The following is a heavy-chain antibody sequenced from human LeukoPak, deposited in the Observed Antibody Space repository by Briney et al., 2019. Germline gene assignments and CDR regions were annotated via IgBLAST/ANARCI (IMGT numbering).Heavy chain of an antibody. CDR3: ARGRAVAGYYYYYMDV. CDR2: ISISGSTI. D-gene: IGHD6-19*01. Sequence: PGGSLRLSCAASGFTFSSYEMNWVRQAPGKGLEWVSYISISGSTIYYADSVKGRFTISRDNAKNSLYLQMNSLRAEDTAVYYCARGRAVAGYYYYYMDVWGKGTTVTISS. CDR1: GFTFSSYE. J-gene: IGHJ6*03. V-gene: IGHV3-48*03.